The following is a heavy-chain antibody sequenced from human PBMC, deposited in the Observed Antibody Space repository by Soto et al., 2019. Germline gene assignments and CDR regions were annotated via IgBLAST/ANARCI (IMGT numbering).Heavy chain of an antibody. CDR3: ARGGEAVADY. CDR1: GGSISSRNFY. V-gene: IGHV4-39*02. J-gene: IGHJ4*02. Sequence: SETLSLTCTVSGGSISSRNFYWGWIRQPPGKGLEWIGSIYHSESTYYNPSLKSRVTISVDTSKNHFSLSLSSLTASDTAVYYCARGGEAVADYWGQGTLVT. CDR2: IYHSEST. D-gene: IGHD6-19*01.